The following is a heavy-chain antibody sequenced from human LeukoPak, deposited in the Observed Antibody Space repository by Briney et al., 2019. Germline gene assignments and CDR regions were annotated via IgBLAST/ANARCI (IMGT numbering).Heavy chain of an antibody. CDR1: DDSISKYY. CDR3: ARHHYGSGSLGWFDP. V-gene: IGHV4-59*08. CDR2: IYYSGST. Sequence: SETLSLTCTVSDDSISKYYWSWIRQPPGKGLEWIGYIYYSGSTNYNPSLKSRVTISVDTSKNQFSLKLSSVTAADTAVYYCARHHYGSGSLGWFDPWGQGTLVTVSS. J-gene: IGHJ5*02. D-gene: IGHD3-10*01.